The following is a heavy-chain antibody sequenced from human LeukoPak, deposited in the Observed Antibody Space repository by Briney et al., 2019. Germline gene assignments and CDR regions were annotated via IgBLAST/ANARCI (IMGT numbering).Heavy chain of an antibody. J-gene: IGHJ4*02. CDR1: GGSIRSDY. CDR2: IYYSGST. CDR3: ARESAAMDS. D-gene: IGHD5-18*01. V-gene: IGHV4-59*01. Sequence: SESLSLTCIVSGGSIRSDYWRWIRQPPGKGLEWKGYIYYSGSTNYNPSLKSRATISVDTSKNQFSLKLNCGTVADPAVYFCARESAAMDSWAQGTLVTVSS.